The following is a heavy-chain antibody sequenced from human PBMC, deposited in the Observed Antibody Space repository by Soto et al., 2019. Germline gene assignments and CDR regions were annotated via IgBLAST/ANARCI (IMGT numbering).Heavy chain of an antibody. CDR1: GFTFSSYW. V-gene: IGHV3-7*05. J-gene: IGHJ4*02. CDR3: AREFQGWSNFWSGYYDY. D-gene: IGHD3-3*01. CDR2: IKQDGSEK. Sequence: EVQLVESGGGLVQPGGSLRLSYAASGFTFSSYWMSWVRQAPGKGLEWVANIKQDGSEKYYVDSVKGRFTISRDNAKNSLYLQMNSLRAEDTAVYYCAREFQGWSNFWSGYYDYWGQGTLVTVSS.